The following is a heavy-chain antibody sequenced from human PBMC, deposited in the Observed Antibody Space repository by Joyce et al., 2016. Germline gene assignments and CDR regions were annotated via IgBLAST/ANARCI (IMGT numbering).Heavy chain of an antibody. J-gene: IGHJ4*02. V-gene: IGHV3-7*03. CDR1: GFTFSSYW. Sequence: EVHLVESGGGLVQPGGSLRLSCAASGFTFSSYWMSWVRQAPGKGLEWVANIKKDGSERYYVDSVKGQFTISRDNTKNSLYLQMNSLRVEDTAVYYCASPGTRYWGQGTLVTVSS. D-gene: IGHD1-14*01. CDR2: IKKDGSER. CDR3: ASPGTRY.